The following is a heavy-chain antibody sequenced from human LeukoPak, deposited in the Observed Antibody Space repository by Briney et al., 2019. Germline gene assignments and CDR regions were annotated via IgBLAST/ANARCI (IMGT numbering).Heavy chain of an antibody. CDR1: GFTFRNYV. V-gene: IGHV3-30-3*01. CDR2: TSSDLDVK. CDR3: ARVGYYGSGSPPSLYFDY. D-gene: IGHD3-10*01. Sequence: GGSLRLSCAASGFTFRNYVIHWVRQAPGKGLEWVAVTSSDLDVKLYADSVKGRFTISRDDSRSTLYLQMNSLRPEDTAIYYCARVGYYGSGSPPSLYFDYWGQGTLVTVSS. J-gene: IGHJ4*02.